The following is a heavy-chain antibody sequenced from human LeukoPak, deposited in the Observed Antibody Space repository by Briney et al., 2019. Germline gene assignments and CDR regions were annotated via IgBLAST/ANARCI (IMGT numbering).Heavy chain of an antibody. CDR1: GGSFSEYY. D-gene: IGHD2-8*01. CDR2: INHSGCT. J-gene: IGHJ5*02. V-gene: IGHV4-34*01. Sequence: SETLSLTCSVYGGSFSEYYSSWIRHPPWKGQDSIDEINHSGCTNYNPSFKTRFSISVDTSKNQFSLKLSSVTAAGTAVYYCARRHRRMVYAIGQLYWFDPWGQGTLVTVTS. CDR3: ARRHRRMVYAIGQLYWFDP.